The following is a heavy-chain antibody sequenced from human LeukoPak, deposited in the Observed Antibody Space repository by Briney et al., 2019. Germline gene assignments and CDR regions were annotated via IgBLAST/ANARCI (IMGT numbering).Heavy chain of an antibody. V-gene: IGHV1-69*13. CDR1: GGTFSSYA. Sequence: ASVKVSCKASGGTFSSYAINWVRQAPGQGLEWMGGIIPIFGTANYAQKFQGRVTITADESTSTAYMELSSLRSEDTALYYCARELLARITMVRTPNGDAFDIWGQGTMVTVSS. CDR3: ARELLARITMVRTPNGDAFDI. J-gene: IGHJ3*02. CDR2: IIPIFGTA. D-gene: IGHD3-10*01.